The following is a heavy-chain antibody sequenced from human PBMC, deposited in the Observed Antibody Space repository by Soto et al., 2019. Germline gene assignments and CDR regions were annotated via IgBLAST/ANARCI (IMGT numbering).Heavy chain of an antibody. CDR1: RGSINSSTYY. CDR2: IYYSGST. V-gene: IGHV4-39*07. D-gene: IGHD2-2*01. CDR3: ARGRNIVLVPAAIVNRFDP. J-gene: IGHJ5*02. Sequence: SATLSLTCTVCRGSINSSTYYWGWIRQPPGKGLEWIGSIYYSGSTSYNQSLKSRVTISVDTSKNQFSLKLSSVTAADTAVYYCARGRNIVLVPAAIVNRFDPWGQVTLVSVS.